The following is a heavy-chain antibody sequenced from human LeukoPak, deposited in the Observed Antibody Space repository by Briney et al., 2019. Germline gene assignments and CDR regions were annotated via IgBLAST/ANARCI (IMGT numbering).Heavy chain of an antibody. CDR1: GFTFDDYG. Sequence: GGSLRLPCAASGFTFDDYGMHWVRQAPGKGLEWVSLIRGDGTSTYYADSVKGRFTVSRDSSRNSLYLQMNSLTTEDTAFYYCAKGGGDNFLYYFDYWGQGILVTVSS. V-gene: IGHV3-43*02. CDR3: AKGGGDNFLYYFDY. CDR2: IRGDGTST. D-gene: IGHD3-16*01. J-gene: IGHJ4*02.